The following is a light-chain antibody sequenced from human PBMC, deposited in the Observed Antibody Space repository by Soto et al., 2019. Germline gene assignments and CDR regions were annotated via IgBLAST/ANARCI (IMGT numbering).Light chain of an antibody. CDR2: EVN. CDR3: SSYTSSDTGV. V-gene: IGLV2-14*01. CDR1: SSDVGGYDF. Sequence: QSVLTQPASVSGSPGQSITISCTGTSSDVGGYDFVSWYQQHPGKAPKLVIYEVNNRPSGVSNRFSGSKSGNMASLTISGLQAEDEADYYCSSYTSSDTGVFGTGTKVTVL. J-gene: IGLJ1*01.